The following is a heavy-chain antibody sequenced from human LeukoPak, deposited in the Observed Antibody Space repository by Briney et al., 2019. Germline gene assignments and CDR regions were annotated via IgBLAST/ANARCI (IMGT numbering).Heavy chain of an antibody. D-gene: IGHD3-3*01. V-gene: IGHV1-2*04. CDR3: ARAPEVRFLEWLSPARRKRRYYYGMDV. CDR1: GYTFTGYY. Sequence: GASVQVSCKASGYTFTGYYMHWVRQAPGQGLEWMGWINPNSGGTNYAQKFQGWVTMTRDTSISTAYMELSRLRSDDTAVYYCARAPEVRFLEWLSPARRKRRYYYGMDVWGQGTTVTVSS. J-gene: IGHJ6*02. CDR2: INPNSGGT.